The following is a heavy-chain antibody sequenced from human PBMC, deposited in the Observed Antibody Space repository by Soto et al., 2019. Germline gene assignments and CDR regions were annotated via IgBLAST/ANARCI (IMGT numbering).Heavy chain of an antibody. J-gene: IGHJ4*02. CDR3: AKNTWGYYDSSGYYYGGGDDY. Sequence: QVQLVESGGGVVQPGRSLRLSCAASGFTFSSYGMYWVRQAPGKGLEWVAVISYDGSNKYYADSVKGRFTISRDNSKNXRXLXLNSLRAEDTAVYYCAKNTWGYYDSSGYYYGGGDDYWGQGTLVTVSS. CDR1: GFTFSSYG. CDR2: ISYDGSNK. V-gene: IGHV3-30*18. D-gene: IGHD3-22*01.